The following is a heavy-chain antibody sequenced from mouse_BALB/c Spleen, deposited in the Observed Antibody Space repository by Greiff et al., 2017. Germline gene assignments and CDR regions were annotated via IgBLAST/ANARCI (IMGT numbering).Heavy chain of an antibody. CDR2: IRLKSNNYAT. D-gene: IGHD2-12*01. CDR1: GFTFSNYW. J-gene: IGHJ1*01. CDR3: TRGYDAHWYFDV. Sequence: EVKVEESGGGLVQPGGSMKLSCVASGFTFSNYWMNWVRQSPEKGLEWVAEIRLKSNNYATHYAESVKGRFTISRDDSKSSVYLQMNNLRAEDTGIYCCTRGYDAHWYFDVWGAGTTVTVSS. V-gene: IGHV6-6*02.